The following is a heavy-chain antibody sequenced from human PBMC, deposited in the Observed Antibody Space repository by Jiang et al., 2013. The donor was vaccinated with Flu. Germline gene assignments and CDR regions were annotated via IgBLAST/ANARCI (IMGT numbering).Heavy chain of an antibody. Sequence: QLLESGGGLVQPGRSLRLSCTASGFTFGDYAMSWFRQAPGKGLEWVGFIRSKAYGGTTEYAASVKGRFTISRDDSKSIAYLQMNSLKTEDTAVYYCTRGGDYVWGSSVASYYYYGMDVWGQGTTVTVSS. D-gene: IGHD3-16*01. J-gene: IGHJ6*02. CDR1: GFTFGDYA. CDR3: TRGGDYVWGSSVASYYYYGMDV. CDR2: IRSKAYGGTT. V-gene: IGHV3-49*03.